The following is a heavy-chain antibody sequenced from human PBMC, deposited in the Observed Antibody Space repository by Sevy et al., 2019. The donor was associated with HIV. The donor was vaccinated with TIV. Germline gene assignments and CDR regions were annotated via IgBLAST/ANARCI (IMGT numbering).Heavy chain of an antibody. V-gene: IGHV4-59*01. J-gene: IGHJ4*02. D-gene: IGHD3-22*01. CDR3: ARDLSSGYGFNY. CDR2: IYNSGST. Sequence: SETLSLPCTASVGSIISSYWSWIRQPPGRDREWIGYIYNSGSTNYNPSLKSRVTISVDTSKNQFSLKLSSVTAADTAVYYCARDLSSGYGFNYWGQGTLVTVSS. CDR1: VGSIISSY.